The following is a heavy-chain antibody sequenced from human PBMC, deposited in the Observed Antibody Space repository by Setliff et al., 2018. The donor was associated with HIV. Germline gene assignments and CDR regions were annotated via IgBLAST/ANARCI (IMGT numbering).Heavy chain of an antibody. CDR3: ASTTYGVSGSYPAHAFDI. CDR1: GYSISSDYY. J-gene: IGHJ3*02. V-gene: IGHV4-38-2*01. D-gene: IGHD3-10*01. CDR2: FSPRGRT. Sequence: PSETLSLTCAVSGYSISSDYYWGWIRQPPGKGLEWIGSFSPRGRTYQNGSMKSLVTITVDRSRNQFSLKLTSVTAADTAIYYCASTTYGVSGSYPAHAFDIWGQGTMVTVSS.